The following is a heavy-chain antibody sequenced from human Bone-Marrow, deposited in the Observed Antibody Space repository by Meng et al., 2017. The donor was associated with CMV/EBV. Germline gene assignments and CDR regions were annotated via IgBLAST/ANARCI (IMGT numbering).Heavy chain of an antibody. CDR1: GFTFSSYA. Sequence: GESLKISCAASGFTFSSYAMSWVRQAPGKGLVWVSAISGSGGSTYYADSVKGRFTISRDNSKNTLYLQMNSLRAEDTAVYYCAKVFSSRGGSYYPLFDYWGQGTLVTVSS. D-gene: IGHD1-26*01. V-gene: IGHV3-23*01. CDR3: AKVFSSRGGSYYPLFDY. CDR2: ISGSGGST. J-gene: IGHJ4*02.